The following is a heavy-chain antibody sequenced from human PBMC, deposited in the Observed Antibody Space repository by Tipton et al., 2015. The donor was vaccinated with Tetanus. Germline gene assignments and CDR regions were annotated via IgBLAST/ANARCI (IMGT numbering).Heavy chain of an antibody. CDR2: ISYSGST. CDR3: ARPTKYCSGGSCYSHLDY. V-gene: IGHV4-39*01. J-gene: IGHJ4*02. Sequence: TLSLTCTVSGGSISSTNYYWGWIRQPPGKGLEWIGSISYSGSTYYNPSLKSRVTISVDTSKNQLPLKLSSVTAADTGVYYCARPTKYCSGGSCYSHLDYWGQGTLVTVSS. CDR1: GGSISSTNYY. D-gene: IGHD2-15*01.